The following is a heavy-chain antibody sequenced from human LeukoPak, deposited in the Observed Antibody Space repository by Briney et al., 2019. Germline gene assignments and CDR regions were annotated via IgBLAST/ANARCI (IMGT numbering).Heavy chain of an antibody. V-gene: IGHV1-18*01. J-gene: IGHJ4*01. Sequence: ASVKVSCKASGYYLNTYAFIWVRQAPGQGLKWMGWISAYNGKTEYAQNLRGRVTMTRDISTGTAYMDLRGLTSDDTAVYYCARDFAMARVFDFWGHGTLVTVSS. CDR2: ISAYNGKT. D-gene: IGHD3-10*01. CDR3: ARDFAMARVFDF. CDR1: GYYLNTYA.